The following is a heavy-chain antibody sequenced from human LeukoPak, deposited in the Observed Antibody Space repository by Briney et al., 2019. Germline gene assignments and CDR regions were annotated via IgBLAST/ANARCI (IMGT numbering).Heavy chain of an antibody. CDR3: ARVDDYSFDY. CDR1: GYSISSGYY. V-gene: IGHV4-38-2*02. J-gene: IGHJ4*02. CDR2: IYHSGST. D-gene: IGHD4-11*01. Sequence: SETLSLTCTVSGYSISSGYYWGWIRQPPGKGLEWIGSIYHSGSTYYNPSLKSRVTTSVDTSKNQFSLKLSSVTAADTAVYYCARVDDYSFDYWGQGTLVTVSS.